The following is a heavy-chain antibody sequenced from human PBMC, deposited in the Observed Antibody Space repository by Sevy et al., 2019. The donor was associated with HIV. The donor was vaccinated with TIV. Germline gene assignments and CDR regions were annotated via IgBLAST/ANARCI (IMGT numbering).Heavy chain of an antibody. J-gene: IGHJ4*01. CDR2: VRSKVNSYVT. CDR1: GFTFSGSA. CDR3: LAHDYIWCGSLIDY. V-gene: IGHV3-73*01. Sequence: GGSLRLSCAASGFTFSGSAIHWVRQASGKGLEWVGRVRSKVNSYVTAYAASVRGRFTISRDDSKNTAFLQLNSLKTEDTAVYYCLAHDYIWCGSLIDYWGRGTLVTVSS. D-gene: IGHD3-16*01.